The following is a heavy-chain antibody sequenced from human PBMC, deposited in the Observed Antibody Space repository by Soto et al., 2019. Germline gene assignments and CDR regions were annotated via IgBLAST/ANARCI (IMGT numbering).Heavy chain of an antibody. J-gene: IGHJ6*02. D-gene: IGHD5-18*01. V-gene: IGHV3-23*01. CDR3: AKDLPRGYSYGYYYYYGMDV. CDR2: ISGSGGST. Sequence: GGSLRLSCAAPGFSFNSYAVSWVRQAPGKGLEWVSAISGSGGSTYYADSVKGRFTISRDNSKNTLYLQMNSLRAEDTAVYCCAKDLPRGYSYGYYYYYGMDVWGQGTTVTVSS. CDR1: GFSFNSYA.